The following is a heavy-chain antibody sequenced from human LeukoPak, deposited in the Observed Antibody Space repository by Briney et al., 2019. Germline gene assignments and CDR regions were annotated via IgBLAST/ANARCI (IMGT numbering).Heavy chain of an antibody. Sequence: ASVKVSCKASGYTFTGYYNHWVRQATEEGLEWMGWINPNRGVTKYAQKFQGRVTMTRETSISTAYMELSGLRFDDTAVYFCARDPELTYADVRRGTSAFDFWGQGTMVTVSS. CDR1: GYTFTGYY. D-gene: IGHD4-17*01. CDR3: ARDPELTYADVRRGTSAFDF. V-gene: IGHV1-2*02. CDR2: INPNRGVT. J-gene: IGHJ3*01.